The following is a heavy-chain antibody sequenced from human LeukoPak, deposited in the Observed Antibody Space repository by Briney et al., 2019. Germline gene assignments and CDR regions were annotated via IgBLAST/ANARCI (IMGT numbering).Heavy chain of an antibody. Sequence: PGRSLRLSCAASEFTFSSYAIHWVRQAPGKGLEWVAVISYDGSNKYYADSVKGRFTISRDNSKNTLYLQMNSLRAEDTAVYYCARGTRLELFEYYFDYWGQGTLVTVSS. CDR1: EFTFSSYA. CDR3: ARGTRLELFEYYFDY. D-gene: IGHD1-7*01. J-gene: IGHJ4*02. V-gene: IGHV3-30-3*01. CDR2: ISYDGSNK.